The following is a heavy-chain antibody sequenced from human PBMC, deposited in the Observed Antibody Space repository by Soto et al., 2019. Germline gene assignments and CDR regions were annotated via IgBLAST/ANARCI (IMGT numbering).Heavy chain of an antibody. V-gene: IGHV5-10-1*01. CDR3: AGTPHYCSGGSCFTYYGMDV. Sequence: GESLKISCKGSGYSFTSYWISWVRQMPGKGLEWMGRIDPSDSYTNYSPSFQGHVTISADKSISTAYLQWSSLKASDTAMYYCAGTPHYCSGGSCFTYYGMDVWGQGTTLTVSS. D-gene: IGHD2-15*01. CDR1: GYSFTSYW. CDR2: IDPSDSYT. J-gene: IGHJ6*02.